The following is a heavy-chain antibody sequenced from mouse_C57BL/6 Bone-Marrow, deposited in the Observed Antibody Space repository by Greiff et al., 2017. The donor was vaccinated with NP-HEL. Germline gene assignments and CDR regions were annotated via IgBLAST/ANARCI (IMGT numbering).Heavy chain of an antibody. D-gene: IGHD4-1*01. J-gene: IGHJ2*01. CDR1: GYTFTSYD. Sequence: QVQLQQSGPELVKPGASVKLSCKASGYTFTSYDINWVKQRPGEGLEWIGRIYPSYGSTRYNEKFKGKATLTVEPSSSTAYMELNSLTSEDSAVYFCARGGLGRRERNFDYWGQGTTLTVSS. CDR2: IYPSYGST. CDR3: ARGGLGRRERNFDY. V-gene: IGHV1-85*01.